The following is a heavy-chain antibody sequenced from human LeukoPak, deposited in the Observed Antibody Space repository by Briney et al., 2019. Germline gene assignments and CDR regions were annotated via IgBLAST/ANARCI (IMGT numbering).Heavy chain of an antibody. CDR2: ISWNNNNM. V-gene: IGHV3-9*01. D-gene: IGHD2-15*01. J-gene: IGHJ4*02. Sequence: PGGSLRLSCTASGFTFDDYAMHWVRQAPGKGLEWVSGISWNNNNMDYADSVKGRFTISRDNAKNSLYLQMDSLRTEDTAFYFCAKDIGCSGGTCYFPNYFDYWDQGTLVTVSS. CDR1: GFTFDDYA. CDR3: AKDIGCSGGTCYFPNYFDY.